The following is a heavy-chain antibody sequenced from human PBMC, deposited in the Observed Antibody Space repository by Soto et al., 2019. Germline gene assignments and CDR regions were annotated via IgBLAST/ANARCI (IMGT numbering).Heavy chain of an antibody. CDR2: IYSGGST. CDR3: ASGGISFDDDAFDI. CDR1: GFTVSSNY. D-gene: IGHD2-8*02. Sequence: GGSLRLSCAASGFTVSSNYMSWVRQAPGKGLEWVSVIYSGGSTYYADSVKGRFTISRDNSKNTLYLQMNSLRAEDTAVYYCASGGISFDDDAFDIWGQGTMVTVSS. V-gene: IGHV3-53*01. J-gene: IGHJ3*02.